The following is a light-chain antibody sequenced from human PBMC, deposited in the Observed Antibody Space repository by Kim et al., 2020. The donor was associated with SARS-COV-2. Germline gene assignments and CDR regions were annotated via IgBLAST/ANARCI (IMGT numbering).Light chain of an antibody. CDR1: SLRSYY. J-gene: IGLJ2*01. Sequence: LGQTGRITCQGDSLRSYYASWYQQKPGQAPVLVIYGKNNRPSGIPDRFSGSSSGNTASLTIPGAQAEDEADYYCNSRDSSGNHDVVFGGGTQLTVL. CDR3: NSRDSSGNHDVV. V-gene: IGLV3-19*01. CDR2: GKN.